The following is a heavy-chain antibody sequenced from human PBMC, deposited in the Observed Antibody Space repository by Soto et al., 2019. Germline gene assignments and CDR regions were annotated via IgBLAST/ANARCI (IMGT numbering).Heavy chain of an antibody. CDR3: ARGRYGDY. D-gene: IGHD1-1*01. V-gene: IGHV1-18*01. J-gene: IGHJ4*02. CDR1: GYAFTTYG. CDR2: ISAHNGNT. Sequence: QVHLVQSGAEVKKPGASVKVSCKGSGYAFTTYGITWVRQAPGQGLEWMGWISAHNGNTNYAQKLQGRVTVTRDTSTSTAYLELRSLRSDATAVYYWARGRYGDYWGQGAWSPSPQ.